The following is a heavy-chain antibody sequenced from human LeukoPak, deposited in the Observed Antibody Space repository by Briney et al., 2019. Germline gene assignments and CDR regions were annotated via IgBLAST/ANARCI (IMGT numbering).Heavy chain of an antibody. J-gene: IGHJ2*01. CDR1: GYSFTSYW. V-gene: IGHV5-51*01. Sequence: GESLKISCKGSGYSFTSYWIGWVRQLPGKGLEWMGIIYPGDSDTRYSPSFQGQVTISADKSISTAYLQWSSLKASDTAMYYCARRPRGAVAGQDWYFDLWGRGTLVTVSS. D-gene: IGHD6-19*01. CDR2: IYPGDSDT. CDR3: ARRPRGAVAGQDWYFDL.